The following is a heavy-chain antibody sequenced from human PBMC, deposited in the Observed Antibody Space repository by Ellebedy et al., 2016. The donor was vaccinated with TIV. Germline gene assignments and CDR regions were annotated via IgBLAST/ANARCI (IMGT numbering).Heavy chain of an antibody. J-gene: IGHJ6*02. Sequence: ASVKVSXKVSRYTLTELSMHWVRQAPGKGLEWMGGFDPEDGETIYAQKFQGRVTMTEDTSTDTAYMELSSLRSEDTAVYYCATRNYYDSSGYYRGVDYYYYYGMDVWGQGTTVTVSS. V-gene: IGHV1-24*01. CDR1: RYTLTELS. D-gene: IGHD3-22*01. CDR2: FDPEDGET. CDR3: ATRNYYDSSGYYRGVDYYYYYGMDV.